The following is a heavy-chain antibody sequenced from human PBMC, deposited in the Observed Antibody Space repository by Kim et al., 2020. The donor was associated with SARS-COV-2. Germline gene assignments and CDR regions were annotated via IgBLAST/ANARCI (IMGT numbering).Heavy chain of an antibody. J-gene: IGHJ4*02. CDR2: ET. V-gene: IGHV1-24*01. Sequence: ETIYEQKFQGRVTMTEDTSTDTAYMELSSLRSEDTAVYYCASELMATIIDWGQGTLVTVSS. D-gene: IGHD5-12*01. CDR3: ASELMATIID.